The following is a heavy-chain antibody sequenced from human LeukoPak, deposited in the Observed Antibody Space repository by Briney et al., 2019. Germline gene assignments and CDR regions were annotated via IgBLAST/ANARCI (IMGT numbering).Heavy chain of an antibody. CDR2: ISGSGGST. D-gene: IGHD3-10*01. CDR3: AQCPYYYGSGSYDPPDY. J-gene: IGHJ4*02. CDR1: GFTFSSYA. V-gene: IGHV3-23*01. Sequence: GGSLRLSCAASGFTFSSYAMSWVRQAPGKGLEWVSAISGSGGSTYYADSVKGRFTISRDNSKNTLYLQMNSLRAEDTAVYYCAQCPYYYGSGSYDPPDYWGQGILVTVSS.